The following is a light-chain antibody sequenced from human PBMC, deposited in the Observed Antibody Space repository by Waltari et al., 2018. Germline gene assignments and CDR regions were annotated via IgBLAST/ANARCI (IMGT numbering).Light chain of an antibody. Sequence: DIQMTQSPSSLSASVGDRVTITCRASQSISSYLNCYQQKPGKAPKLLIYAASSVQSGVPSILSGRGSATYIPLTISILHPEDFATYCCQHCYSPPRFGPGTKVDIK. CDR3: QHCYSPPR. CDR1: QSISSY. V-gene: IGKV1-39*01. CDR2: AAS. J-gene: IGKJ3*01.